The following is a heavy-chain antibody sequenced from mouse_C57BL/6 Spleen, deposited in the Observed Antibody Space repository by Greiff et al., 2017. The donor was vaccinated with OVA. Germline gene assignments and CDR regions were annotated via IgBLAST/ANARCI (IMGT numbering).Heavy chain of an antibody. CDR2: INPSNGGT. CDR3: AREELLRSYYYAMDY. Sequence: QVHVKQPGTELVKPGASVKLSCKASGYTFTSYWLHWVKQRPGHGLEWIGNINPSNGGTNYNEKFKSKATLTVDKSSSTAYMQLSSLTSEDSAVYYCAREELLRSYYYAMDYWGQGTSVTVSS. CDR1: GYTFTSYW. D-gene: IGHD1-1*01. J-gene: IGHJ4*01. V-gene: IGHV1-53*01.